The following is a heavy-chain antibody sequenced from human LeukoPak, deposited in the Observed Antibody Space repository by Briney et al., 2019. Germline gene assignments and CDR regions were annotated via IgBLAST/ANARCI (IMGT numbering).Heavy chain of an antibody. CDR3: ARDHDSSSCPYFDY. V-gene: IGHV3-48*01. Sequence: PRGSLRLSCAASGFTFSSYSMNWVRQAPGKGLEWVSYISSSSSTIYYADSVKGRFTISRDNAKNSLYLQMNSLRAEDTAVYYCARDHDSSSCPYFDYWGQGTLVTVSS. CDR2: ISSSSSTI. D-gene: IGHD6-13*01. CDR1: GFTFSSYS. J-gene: IGHJ4*02.